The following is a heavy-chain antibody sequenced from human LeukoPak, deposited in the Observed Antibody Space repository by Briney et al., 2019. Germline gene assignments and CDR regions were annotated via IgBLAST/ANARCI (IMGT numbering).Heavy chain of an antibody. V-gene: IGHV3-72*01. CDR1: GFTFSDYY. CDR2: TRNKANSYTT. CDR3: ARDLGKSYYYYYYMDV. J-gene: IGHJ6*03. Sequence: PGGSLRLSCAASGFTFSDYYMNWIRQAPGKGLEWVGRTRNKANSYTTEYAASVKGRFTISRDDSKNSLYLQMNSLKTEDTAVYYCARDLGKSYYYYYYMDVWGKGTTVTVSS.